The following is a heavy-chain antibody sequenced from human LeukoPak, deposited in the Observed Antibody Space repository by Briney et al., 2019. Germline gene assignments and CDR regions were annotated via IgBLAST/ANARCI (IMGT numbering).Heavy chain of an antibody. J-gene: IGHJ4*02. V-gene: IGHV3-11*01. D-gene: IGHD6-25*01. Sequence: GWALTFSCLASGFNFSASYMGWIRQLAGGCVELISCISTRSYSTYYADSARGRFTISRDNAHNSLFLHMTAVRVDDSAIYYCARGKRSVDFWGQGTRVSVSS. CDR1: GFNFSASY. CDR3: ARGKRSVDF. CDR2: ISTRSYST.